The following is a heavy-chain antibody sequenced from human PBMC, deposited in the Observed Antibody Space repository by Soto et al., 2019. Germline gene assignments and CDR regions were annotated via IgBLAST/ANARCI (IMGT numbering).Heavy chain of an antibody. CDR2: LSYNGYT. D-gene: IGHD3-10*01. J-gene: IGHJ6*02. Sequence: SETLSLTCTVSGASISSSGYYWGWIRQPPGKGLEWIGDLSYNGYTYYNPPLKSRVFISGDTSKTQFSLKLSSVTAADTAVYYCARVSGIYYYGMDVWGQGTTVTVSS. CDR1: GASISSSGYY. V-gene: IGHV4-39*01. CDR3: ARVSGIYYYGMDV.